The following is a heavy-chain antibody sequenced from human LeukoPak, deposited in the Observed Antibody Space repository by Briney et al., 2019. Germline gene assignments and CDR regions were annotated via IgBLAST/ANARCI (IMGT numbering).Heavy chain of an antibody. CDR3: ARAVVVVAATFWFDP. CDR2: IYYSGST. J-gene: IGHJ5*02. CDR1: GGSVISGSYY. Sequence: SETLSLTCTVSGGSVISGSYYWSWIRQPPGKGLEWIGYIYYSGSTNYNPSLKSRVTISVDTSKNQFSMKLSSVTAADTAVYYCARAVVVVAATFWFDPWGQGTLVTVSS. V-gene: IGHV4-61*01. D-gene: IGHD2-15*01.